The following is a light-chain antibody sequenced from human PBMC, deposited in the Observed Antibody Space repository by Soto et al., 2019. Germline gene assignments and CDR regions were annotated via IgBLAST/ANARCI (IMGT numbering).Light chain of an antibody. V-gene: IGLV4-69*01. CDR2: LNSDGSH. CDR3: QTWGTGISVV. CDR1: SGHSSYA. Sequence: QPVLPQSPSASASLGASVKLTCTLSSGHSSYAIAWHQQQPEKGPRYLMKLNSDGSHSKGDGIPDRFSGSSSGAERYLTIASLQSEDEADYYCQTWGTGISVVFGGGTKLTVL. J-gene: IGLJ2*01.